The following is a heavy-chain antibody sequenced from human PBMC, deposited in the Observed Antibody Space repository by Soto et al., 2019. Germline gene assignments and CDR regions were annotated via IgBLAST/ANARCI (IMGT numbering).Heavy chain of an antibody. CDR1: GFTFTSHA. J-gene: IGHJ5*02. CDR2: ISGNGGSS. Sequence: XASLRLSCAASGFTFTSHAMSWVRQAPGRGLEWVSSISGNGGSSYYADSVKGRFVISRDNSHNTLYLQMNRLRAEDTAVYYCAKDPYFGSEAYPNWFDPWGQGALVTVPS. D-gene: IGHD3-10*01. CDR3: AKDPYFGSEAYPNWFDP. V-gene: IGHV3-23*01.